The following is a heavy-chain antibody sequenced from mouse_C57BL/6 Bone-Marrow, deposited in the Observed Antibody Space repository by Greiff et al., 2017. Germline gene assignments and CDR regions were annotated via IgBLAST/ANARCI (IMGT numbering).Heavy chain of an antibody. J-gene: IGHJ2*01. CDR1: GFTFTDYG. V-gene: IGHV5-17*01. D-gene: IGHD1-1*01. Sequence: EVHLVESGGGLVKPGGSLKLSCAASGFTFTDYGMHWVRQAPEKGLEWVAYISSGSSTIYYADTVKGRFTISGDHANNTLFLQLTSLRAENTAVYYCARHQYYASSCGYFDYGGQGTTLTVSS. CDR2: ISSGSSTI. CDR3: ARHQYYASSCGYFDY.